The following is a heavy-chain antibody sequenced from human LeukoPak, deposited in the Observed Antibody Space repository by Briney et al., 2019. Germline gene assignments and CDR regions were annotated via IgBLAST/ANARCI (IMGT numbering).Heavy chain of an antibody. J-gene: IGHJ4*02. D-gene: IGHD3/OR15-3a*01. CDR1: GGSLSPYY. Sequence: PSETLSLTCSVYGGSLSPYYWNWIRQPPGKGLEWIGEINHRGSTTYNPSLKSRVTISVDTSKNQFSLKLSSVTAADTAVYYCARVGLDWGSIDYWGQGTLDTVSS. CDR3: ARVGLDWGSIDY. V-gene: IGHV4-34*01. CDR2: INHRGST.